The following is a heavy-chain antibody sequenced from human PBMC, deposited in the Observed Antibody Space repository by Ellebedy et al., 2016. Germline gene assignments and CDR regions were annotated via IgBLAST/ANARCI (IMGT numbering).Heavy chain of an antibody. V-gene: IGHV1-18*01. J-gene: IGHJ4*02. D-gene: IGHD3-16*01. CDR3: ARAPHSSMITFGGVSALFDY. CDR2: ISAYNGNT. Sequence: ASVKVSCKASGGTFSSYGINWVRQAPGQGLEWMGWISAYNGNTNYAQKLQGRVTMTRDTSTRTAYMELRSLRSDDTAVYFCARAPHSSMITFGGVSALFDYWGQGTLVTVSS. CDR1: GGTFSSYG.